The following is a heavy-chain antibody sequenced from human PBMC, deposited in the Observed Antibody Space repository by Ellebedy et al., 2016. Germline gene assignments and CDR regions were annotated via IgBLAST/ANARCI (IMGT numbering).Heavy chain of an antibody. V-gene: IGHV3-21*06. D-gene: IGHD3-16*01. CDR2: IVNSGRET. CDR3: TRGGLDNSFDV. J-gene: IGHJ3*01. Sequence: GGSLRLXXAASGFTFSIAGMTWVRQAPGKGLEWVATIVNSGRETYYPESLKGRFTISRDNAMNSVYLQMNSLRDEDTAVYYCTRGGLDNSFDVWGQGTMVTVSS. CDR1: GFTFSIAG.